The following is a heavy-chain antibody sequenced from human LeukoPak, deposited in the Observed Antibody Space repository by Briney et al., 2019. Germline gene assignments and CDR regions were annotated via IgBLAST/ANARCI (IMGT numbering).Heavy chain of an antibody. J-gene: IGHJ4*02. CDR1: GGSISSYY. V-gene: IGHV4-59*01. D-gene: IGHD2-2*01. Sequence: TSETLSLTYTVSGGSISSYYWSWIRQPPGKGLEWIGYIYYSGSTNYNPSLKSRVTISVDTSKNQFSLKLSSVTAADTAVYYCAILVPAAYYFDYWGQGTLVTVSS. CDR3: AILVPAAYYFDY. CDR2: IYYSGST.